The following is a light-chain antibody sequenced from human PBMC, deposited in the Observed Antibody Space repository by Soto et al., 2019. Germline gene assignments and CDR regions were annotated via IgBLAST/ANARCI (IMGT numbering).Light chain of an antibody. CDR2: DAS. Sequence: ETVLTQSPAILPLSAAERATLSCRASQSVSTYLAWYQQKPGQAPRLLIYDASNRVTGIPARFRGSGSGTDFTLTISSLGPDDFAVYYCQQRRNLQTTFGQGTRLEIK. V-gene: IGKV3-11*01. CDR1: QSVSTY. J-gene: IGKJ5*01. CDR3: QQRRNLQTT.